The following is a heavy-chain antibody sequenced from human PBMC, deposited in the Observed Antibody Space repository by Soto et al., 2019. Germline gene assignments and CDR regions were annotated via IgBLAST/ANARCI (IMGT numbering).Heavy chain of an antibody. J-gene: IGHJ6*03. CDR2: ISSNGGSK. CDR1: GFTFSSYA. V-gene: IGHV3-64*01. Sequence: GGSLRLSCAASGFTFSSYAMHWVRQAPGKGLEYVSAISSNGGSKYYAHSVKGGFTISRDNSKNTLYLQMSSLRAEDMAVYYCSATIAARLQQWPYYMDVWGKGTTVTVSS. CDR3: SATIAARLQQWPYYMDV. D-gene: IGHD6-6*01.